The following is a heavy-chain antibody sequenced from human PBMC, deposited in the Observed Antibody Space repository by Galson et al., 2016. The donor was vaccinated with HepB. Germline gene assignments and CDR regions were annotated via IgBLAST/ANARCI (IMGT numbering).Heavy chain of an antibody. Sequence: SVKVSCKASGYIFTSYDMNWVRQAPGQGLEWMGWINTNTGDPTYAPGFTGRFVLSLDTSVGTSYLQISGLRADDTAIYYCARSRRVWFGDATPSDYWGQGSLLIVSS. V-gene: IGHV7-4-1*02. CDR1: GYIFTSYD. CDR2: INTNTGDP. J-gene: IGHJ4*02. CDR3: ARSRRVWFGDATPSDY. D-gene: IGHD3-10*01.